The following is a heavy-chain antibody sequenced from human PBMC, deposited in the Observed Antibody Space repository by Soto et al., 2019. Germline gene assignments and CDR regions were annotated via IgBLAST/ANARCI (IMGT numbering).Heavy chain of an antibody. CDR3: ARTGDIVVVPAAQSRVWFDP. V-gene: IGHV1-69*01. J-gene: IGHJ5*02. CDR2: IIPIFGTA. CDR1: GGTFSSYA. Sequence: QVQLVQSGAEVKKPGSSVKVSCKASGGTFSSYAISWVRQAPGQGLEWMGGIIPIFGTANYAQKFQGRVKITADESTSTAYMELSSLRSEDTAVYYCARTGDIVVVPAAQSRVWFDPWGQGTLVTVSS. D-gene: IGHD2-2*01.